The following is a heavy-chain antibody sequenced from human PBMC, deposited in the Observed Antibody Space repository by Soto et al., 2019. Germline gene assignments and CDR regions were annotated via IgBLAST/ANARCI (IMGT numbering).Heavy chain of an antibody. D-gene: IGHD2-2*01. J-gene: IGHJ4*02. V-gene: IGHV3-15*07. CDR2: IKNENEGGTT. CDR1: GFTFSNAW. CDR3: TTDLEDIVLVTGAKTLNSFDY. Sequence: PGGSLRLSCAASGFTFSNAWMNWVRQAPGKGLEWVGHIKNENEGGTTDQAAPVKGRFAISRDDSRDTLYLQMNSLKIEDTAVYYCTTDLEDIVLVTGAKTLNSFDYWGLGTLSPSPQ.